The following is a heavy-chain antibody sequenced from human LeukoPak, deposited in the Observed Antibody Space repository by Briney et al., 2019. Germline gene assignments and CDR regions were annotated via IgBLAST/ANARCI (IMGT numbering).Heavy chain of an antibody. Sequence: SETLSLTCAVYGVSFSGYYWSWIRQPPGKGLEWIGEINHSGSTNYNPSLKSRVTISVDTSKNQFSLKLSSVTAADTAVYYCARGTRVRCGGDCYSRWFDPWGQGTLVTVSS. V-gene: IGHV4-34*01. D-gene: IGHD2-21*02. CDR2: INHSGST. CDR1: GVSFSGYY. CDR3: ARGTRVRCGGDCYSRWFDP. J-gene: IGHJ5*02.